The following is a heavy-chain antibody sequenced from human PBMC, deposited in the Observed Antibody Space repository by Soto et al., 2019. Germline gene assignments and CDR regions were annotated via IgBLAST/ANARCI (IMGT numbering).Heavy chain of an antibody. D-gene: IGHD3-22*01. J-gene: IGHJ3*02. V-gene: IGHV3-30*18. CDR1: GFTFSSYG. CDR2: ISYDGSNK. CDR3: AKASNYYDSSGYYSPDAFDI. Sequence: GGSLRLSCAASGFTFSSYGMHWVRQAPGKGLEWVAVISYDGSNKYYADSVKGRFTISRDNSKNTLYLQMNSLRAEDTAVYYCAKASNYYDSSGYYSPDAFDIWGQGTMVTVSS.